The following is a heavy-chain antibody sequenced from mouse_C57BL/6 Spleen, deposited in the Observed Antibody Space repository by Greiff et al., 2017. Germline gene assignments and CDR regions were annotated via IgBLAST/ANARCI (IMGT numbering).Heavy chain of an antibody. D-gene: IGHD2-5*01. Sequence: VQLQQSGAELAKPGASVKLSCKASGYTFTEYTIHWVKQRSGQGLEWIGWFYPGSGSIKYNEKFKDNATLTADKYSSTVYMELSRLTSEDSAVYFCARHEDAYSNNWYFDVGGTGTTVTVSS. CDR1: GYTFTEYT. J-gene: IGHJ1*03. V-gene: IGHV1-62-2*01. CDR3: ARHEDAYSNNWYFDV. CDR2: FYPGSGSI.